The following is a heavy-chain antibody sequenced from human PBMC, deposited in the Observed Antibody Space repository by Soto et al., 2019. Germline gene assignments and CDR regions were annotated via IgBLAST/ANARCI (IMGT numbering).Heavy chain of an antibody. CDR2: IWYDGSNK. V-gene: IGHV3-33*01. CDR3: ARDEGVALFCSGGSCYETGPYDY. CDR1: GFTFSSYG. Sequence: PGGSLRLSCAASGFTFSSYGMHWVRQAPGKGLEWVAVIWYDGSNKYYADSVKGRFTISRDNSKNTLYLQMNSLRAEDTAVYYCARDEGVALFCSGGSCYETGPYDYWGQGTLVTVSS. J-gene: IGHJ4*02. D-gene: IGHD2-15*01.